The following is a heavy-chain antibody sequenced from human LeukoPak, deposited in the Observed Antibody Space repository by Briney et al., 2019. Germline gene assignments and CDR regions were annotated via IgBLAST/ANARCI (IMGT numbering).Heavy chain of an antibody. Sequence: PGRSLRLSCAASGFTFDDYAMHWVRQAPGKGLEWVSGISWNSGSIGYADSVKGRFTISRDNAKNSLYLQMNSLRAEDTALYYCGKDIREGSSGFYYFDYWGQGTLVTVSS. CDR1: GFTFDDYA. J-gene: IGHJ4*02. CDR2: ISWNSGSI. CDR3: GKDIREGSSGFYYFDY. D-gene: IGHD6-19*01. V-gene: IGHV3-9*01.